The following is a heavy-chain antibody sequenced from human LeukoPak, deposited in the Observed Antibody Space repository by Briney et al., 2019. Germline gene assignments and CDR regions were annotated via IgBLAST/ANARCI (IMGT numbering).Heavy chain of an antibody. CDR3: ARLFQLRWYAPRGYYFDY. CDR2: IYHSGST. D-gene: IGHD4-23*01. CDR1: GGSISSYY. J-gene: IGHJ4*02. Sequence: SETLSLTCTVSGGSISSYYWSWIRQPPGKGLEWIGYIYHSGSTKYNPSLKSRVTISVDTSKNQFSLKLSSVTAADTAVYYCARLFQLRWYAPRGYYFDYWGQGTLVTVSS. V-gene: IGHV4-59*12.